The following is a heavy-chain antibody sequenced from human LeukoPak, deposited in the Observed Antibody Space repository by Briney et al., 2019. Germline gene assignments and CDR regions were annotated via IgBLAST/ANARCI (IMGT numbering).Heavy chain of an antibody. J-gene: IGHJ6*02. CDR3: ARDLEYDFWSGYRLESYYYYGMDV. CDR2: TYYRSKWYN. Sequence: SQTLSLTCAISGDSVSSNSAAWNWIRQSPSRGLEWLGRTYYRSKWYNDYAVSVKSRITINPDTSKNQFSLQLNSETPEDTAVYYCARDLEYDFWSGYRLESYYYYGMDVWGQGTTVTVSS. D-gene: IGHD3-3*01. CDR1: GDSVSSNSAA. V-gene: IGHV6-1*01.